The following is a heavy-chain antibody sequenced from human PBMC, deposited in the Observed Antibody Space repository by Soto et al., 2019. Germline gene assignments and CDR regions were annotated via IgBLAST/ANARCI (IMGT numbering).Heavy chain of an antibody. CDR1: GFTFSSYA. CDR2: ISGSGGST. Sequence: EVQLLESGGGLVQPGGSLRLSCAASGFTFSSYAMSWVRQAPGKGLEWVSAISGSGGSTYYADSVKGRFTITSDKAKNTLYLQSNSLRAEDTAVYYCAKDASVVVVAAIADWFDPWGQGTLVTVSS. V-gene: IGHV3-23*01. J-gene: IGHJ5*02. D-gene: IGHD2-15*01. CDR3: AKDASVVVVAAIADWFDP.